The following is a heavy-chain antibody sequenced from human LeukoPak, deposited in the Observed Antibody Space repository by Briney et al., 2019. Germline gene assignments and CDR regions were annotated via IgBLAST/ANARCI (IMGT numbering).Heavy chain of an antibody. D-gene: IGHD5-18*01. J-gene: IGHJ6*02. CDR3: AARGYSYGYGDYYGMDV. V-gene: IGHV3-30*02. CDR2: IRYDGSNK. Sequence: GGSLRPSCAASGFTFSSYGMHWVRQAPGKGLEWVAFIRYDGSNKYYADSVKGRFTISRDNSKNTLYLQMNSLRAEDTAVYYCAARGYSYGYGDYYGMDVWGQGTTVTVSS. CDR1: GFTFSSYG.